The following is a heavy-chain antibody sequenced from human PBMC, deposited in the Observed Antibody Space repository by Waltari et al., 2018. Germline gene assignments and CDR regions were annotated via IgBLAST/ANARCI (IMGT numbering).Heavy chain of an antibody. CDR1: GGSISSSSYY. V-gene: IGHV4-39*01. CDR2: IYYSGST. D-gene: IGHD6-13*01. CDR3: GRAAAGLYYFDY. Sequence: QLQLQESGPGLVKPSETLSLTCTVSGGSISSSSYYWGWIRQPPGKGLGWIGSIYYSGSTHYNPSLKSRVTISVDTSKNQFSLKLSSVTAADTAVYYCGRAAAGLYYFDYWGQGTLVTVSS. J-gene: IGHJ4*02.